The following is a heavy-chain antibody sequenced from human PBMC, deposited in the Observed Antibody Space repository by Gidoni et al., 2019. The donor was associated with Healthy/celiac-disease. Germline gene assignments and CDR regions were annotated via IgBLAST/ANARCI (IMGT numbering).Heavy chain of an antibody. CDR2: ISGSGTSM. CDR1: GFPFSSYA. CDR3: AKDRQYYDILTGYLDY. V-gene: IGHV3-23*01. D-gene: IGHD3-9*01. J-gene: IGHJ4*02. Sequence: EVQLLESGGGLVQPGGSLRLSCAASGFPFSSYAMSWVRQAPGKGLEWVSAISGSGTSMYYADSVKGRFTISRDNSKNTLYLQMNSLRAEDTAVYYCAKDRQYYDILTGYLDYWGQGTLVTVSS.